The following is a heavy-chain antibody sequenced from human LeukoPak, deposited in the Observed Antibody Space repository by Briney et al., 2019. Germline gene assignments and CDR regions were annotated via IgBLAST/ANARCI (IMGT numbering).Heavy chain of an antibody. Sequence: GGALRLSCAASGFTFSSYAMHWVRQAPGKGLEWVAVISYDGSNKYYADSVKGRFTISRDNSKNTLYLQMNSLRAEDTAVYYCARETGPPSVVVVAATQDDYYYYGMDVWGQGTTVTVSS. CDR3: ARETGPPSVVVVAATQDDYYYYGMDV. D-gene: IGHD2-15*01. CDR1: GFTFSSYA. CDR2: ISYDGSNK. J-gene: IGHJ6*02. V-gene: IGHV3-30*04.